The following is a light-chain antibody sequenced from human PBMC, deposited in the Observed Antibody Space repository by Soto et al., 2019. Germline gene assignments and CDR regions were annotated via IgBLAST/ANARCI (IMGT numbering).Light chain of an antibody. CDR1: LSVASNY. CDR2: GAS. V-gene: IGKV3-20*01. CDR3: QQYGRSPWT. Sequence: EIVMTQSPATLSVSPVERGTLSCRPSLSVASNYLAWHQQKPGQAPRLLIYGASSRATGVPDRFSGSGSGTDFTLTIRRLEPEDFAVYYCQQYGRSPWTFGQGTKVDIK. J-gene: IGKJ1*01.